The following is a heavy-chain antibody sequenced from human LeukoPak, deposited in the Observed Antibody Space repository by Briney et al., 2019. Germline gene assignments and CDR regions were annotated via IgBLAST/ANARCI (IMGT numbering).Heavy chain of an antibody. Sequence: GGSLRLSCAASGFTFSSYGMHWVRQAPGKWLEWVAVIWYDGSNKYYADSVKGRLTISRDNSKNTLYLQMNSLRAEDTAVYYCARNLQLGYGMDVWGQGTTVTVSS. CDR1: GFTFSSYG. V-gene: IGHV3-33*01. D-gene: IGHD5-18*01. J-gene: IGHJ6*02. CDR2: IWYDGSNK. CDR3: ARNLQLGYGMDV.